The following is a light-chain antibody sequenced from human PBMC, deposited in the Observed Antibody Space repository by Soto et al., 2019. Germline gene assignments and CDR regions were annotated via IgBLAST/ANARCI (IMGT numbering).Light chain of an antibody. CDR2: DAS. Sequence: EIVLTQSPATLSLSPGERATLSCGASQSVSSIYLAWYQQKPGLAPRLLIYDASNRAAGIPDRFSGSGSGTDFTLTISRLEPDDFELYYCQQYGTSPPLTCGGGTKVDIK. CDR1: QSVSSIY. V-gene: IGKV3D-20*01. CDR3: QQYGTSPPLT. J-gene: IGKJ4*01.